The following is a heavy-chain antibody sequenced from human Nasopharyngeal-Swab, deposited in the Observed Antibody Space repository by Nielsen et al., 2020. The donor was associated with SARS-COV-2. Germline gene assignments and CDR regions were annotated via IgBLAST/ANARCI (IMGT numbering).Heavy chain of an antibody. J-gene: IGHJ6*02. CDR2: IYHSGST. D-gene: IGHD5-12*01. CDR1: GGSISSSNW. CDR3: ARSGGLDIVATIKGEYYYYGMDV. Sequence: SETLSLTCAVSGGSISSSNWWSWVRQPPGKGLEWIGEIYHSGSTNYNPSLKSRVTISVDKSKNQFSLKLSSVTAADTAVYYCARSGGLDIVATIKGEYYYYGMDVWGQGTTVTVSS. V-gene: IGHV4-4*02.